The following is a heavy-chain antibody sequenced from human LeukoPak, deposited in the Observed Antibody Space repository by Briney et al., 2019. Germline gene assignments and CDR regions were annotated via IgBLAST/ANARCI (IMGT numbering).Heavy chain of an antibody. CDR3: AKGQMMATIIISFDY. CDR2: ISYDGSTQ. V-gene: IGHV3-30*18. Sequence: GTSLRLSCAASGFTFSSYGMHWVRQAPGKGLEWVAVISYDGSTQYYADSVKGRFTISRDNSNNMLSLQMNSLKAEDTAVYYCAKGQMMATIIISFDYWGRGTLVTVYS. CDR1: GFTFSSYG. D-gene: IGHD5-24*01. J-gene: IGHJ4*02.